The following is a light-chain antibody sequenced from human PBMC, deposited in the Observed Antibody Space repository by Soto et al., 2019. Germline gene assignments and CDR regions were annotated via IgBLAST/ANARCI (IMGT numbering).Light chain of an antibody. CDR1: QSVGSS. CDR3: QQRQNLFT. V-gene: IGKV3-11*01. CDR2: DAS. Sequence: EIVLTQSPATLSLSPGQRATLSCRVSQSVGSSLAWYQQKPGQAPRLLIYDASNRATGVPARFSGSGSGTDFTLTINILEPEDVAVYYCQQRQNLFTFGGGTKVEIK. J-gene: IGKJ4*01.